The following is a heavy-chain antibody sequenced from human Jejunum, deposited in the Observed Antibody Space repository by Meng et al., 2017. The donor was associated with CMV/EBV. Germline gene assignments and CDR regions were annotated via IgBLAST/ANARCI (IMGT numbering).Heavy chain of an antibody. CDR1: GYTFTSSY. J-gene: IGHJ4*02. CDR3: AAKIDITYFDF. CDR2: IHPNGGTT. D-gene: IGHD1-14*01. V-gene: IGHV1-46*01. Sequence: CKASGYTFTSSYMHWVRQAPGQGLEWMGVIHPNGGTTAYAQKFQGRVTMTGDTSTSTIYMELNSLRSEDTAVYFCAAKIDITYFDFWGQGTLVTVSS.